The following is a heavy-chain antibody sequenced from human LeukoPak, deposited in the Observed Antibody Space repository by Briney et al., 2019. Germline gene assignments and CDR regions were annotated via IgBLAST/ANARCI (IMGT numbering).Heavy chain of an antibody. J-gene: IGHJ3*02. Sequence: SETLSLTCAVSGGSISSSNWWSWVRQPPGKGLEWIGYIYHTGSTNYHPSLKSRLTISRDKSKNQFSLKLSSVTAADTAVYYCARDTGGRGQLDGFDIWGQGTMVTVSS. CDR3: ARDTGGRGQLDGFDI. V-gene: IGHV4-4*02. CDR2: IYHTGST. CDR1: GGSISSSNW. D-gene: IGHD5-24*01.